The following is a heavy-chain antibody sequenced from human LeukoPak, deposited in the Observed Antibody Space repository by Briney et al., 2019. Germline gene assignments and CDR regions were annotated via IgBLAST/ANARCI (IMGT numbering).Heavy chain of an antibody. CDR2: IYSSGAT. V-gene: IGHV4-4*09. J-gene: IGHJ4*02. Sequence: PSETLSLTCTVSGGSITTYNWIWIRQTPGQALEWIGHIYSSGATKYNPSLKSRATILLDTSKNQLSLKLSSVNAADTAVYYCARRTPGPQLDEYVAYFFDHWGQGTQVTVSS. D-gene: IGHD2-2*01. CDR1: GGSITTYN. CDR3: ARRTPGPQLDEYVAYFFDH.